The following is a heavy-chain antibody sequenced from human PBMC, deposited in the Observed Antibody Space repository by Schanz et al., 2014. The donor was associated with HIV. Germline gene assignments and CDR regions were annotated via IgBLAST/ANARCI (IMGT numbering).Heavy chain of an antibody. V-gene: IGHV3-33*01. D-gene: IGHD6-19*01. CDR3: ARGRGIAVADYGMDV. Sequence: QVLLVESGGGVVQPGKSLTLSCEASRFIFSNYAMHWVRQAPGQGLEWVAVIWSDGSNKHYADSVKGRFTISRDNSNNTLNLQMNSLRAEDTAVYYCARGRGIAVADYGMDVWGQGTTVTVSS. CDR1: RFIFSNYA. CDR2: IWSDGSNK. J-gene: IGHJ6*02.